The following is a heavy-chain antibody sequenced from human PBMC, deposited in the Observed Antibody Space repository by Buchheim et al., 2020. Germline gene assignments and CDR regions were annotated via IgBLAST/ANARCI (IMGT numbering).Heavy chain of an antibody. Sequence: EVHLLTSGGGLVQPGGSLRLSCTASTFTFGNYAMNWVRQAPGKGLEWVSTITGNGVGKYYADSVKGRVTISRDNYENTVDLQMNSLSAEDTAVYYCANGGYCSSTSCYGGMDVWGQGTT. CDR2: ITGNGVGK. V-gene: IGHV3-23*01. CDR3: ANGGYCSSTSCYGGMDV. CDR1: TFTFGNYA. J-gene: IGHJ6*02. D-gene: IGHD2-2*01.